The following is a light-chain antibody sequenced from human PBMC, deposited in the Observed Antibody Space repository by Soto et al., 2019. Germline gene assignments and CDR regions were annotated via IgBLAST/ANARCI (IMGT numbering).Light chain of an antibody. J-gene: IGKJ2*01. Sequence: DIQRTQSPSSLSASVGDRVTITCRASQSISRYLNWYQQKPGKAPKLLIYAASSLQSGVPSRFSGSGSGTDFTLTISSLQPEDSATYYCQQSYSTPRLFTFGQGTNLEI. CDR2: AAS. CDR1: QSISRY. V-gene: IGKV1-39*01. CDR3: QQSYSTPRLFT.